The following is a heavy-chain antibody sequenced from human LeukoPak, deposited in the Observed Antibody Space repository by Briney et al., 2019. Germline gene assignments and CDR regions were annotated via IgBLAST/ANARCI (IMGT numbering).Heavy chain of an antibody. CDR2: TYSGSST. J-gene: IGHJ4*02. CDR3: AKAYGDYSSIDY. D-gene: IGHD4-17*01. V-gene: IGHV3-53*01. Sequence: GGSLRLSCAASGFTVSGNYMSWVRKAPGKGLKWGSVTYSGSSTYYEDSVQGLFTNSRHNSKNPQDLQKNNLRAEDTAVYYCAKAYGDYSSIDYWGQGTLVTVSS. CDR1: GFTVSGNY.